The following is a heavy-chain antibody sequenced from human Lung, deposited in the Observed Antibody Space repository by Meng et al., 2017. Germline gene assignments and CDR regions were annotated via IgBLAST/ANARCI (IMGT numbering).Heavy chain of an antibody. CDR2: INTNTGNP. V-gene: IGHV7-4-1*02. Sequence: QVQLVQTGSELKKPGASVKVSCKASGYPFTSYAMNWVRQAPGQVLEWMGWINTNTGNPTYAQGCTGRFVFSLDTSVSTAYLQISSLKAEDTAVYYCASGWFGELFGYFDLWGRGTLVTVSS. D-gene: IGHD3-10*01. J-gene: IGHJ2*01. CDR3: ASGWFGELFGYFDL. CDR1: GYPFTSYA.